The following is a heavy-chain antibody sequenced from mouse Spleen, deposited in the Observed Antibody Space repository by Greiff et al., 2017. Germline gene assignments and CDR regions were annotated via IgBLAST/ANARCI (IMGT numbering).Heavy chain of an antibody. D-gene: IGHD2-1*01. CDR2: INPNNGGT. Sequence: EVQLQQSGPELVKPGASVKISCKASGYTFTDYYMNWVKQSHGKSLEWIGDINPNNGGTSYNQKFKGKATLTVDKSSSTAYMELRSLTSEDSAVYYCARSYGNYGWFAYWGQGTLVTVSA. J-gene: IGHJ3*01. CDR3: ARSYGNYGWFAY. V-gene: IGHV1-26*01. CDR1: GYTFTDYY.